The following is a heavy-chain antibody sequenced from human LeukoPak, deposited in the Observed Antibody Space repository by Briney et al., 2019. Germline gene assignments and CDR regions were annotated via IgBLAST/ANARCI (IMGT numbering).Heavy chain of an antibody. CDR2: ISADGGST. J-gene: IGHJ4*02. Sequence: PGGSLRLSCVASGLNFDDSAMHWVRRAPGKGLEWVSLISADGGSTFSADSVKGRFSISRDNSKNSLYLQMNSLRSEDTAMYYCAKESGKFDYWGQGTLVAVPS. V-gene: IGHV3-43*02. CDR1: GLNFDDSA. CDR3: AKESGKFDY.